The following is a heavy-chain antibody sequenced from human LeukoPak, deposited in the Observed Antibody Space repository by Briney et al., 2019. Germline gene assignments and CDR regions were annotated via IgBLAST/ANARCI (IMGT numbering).Heavy chain of an antibody. Sequence: GGSLRLSCAASGFTVSSNYMSWVRQAPGKGLEWVSVIYAGGSTYYADSVKGRFTISRDNSKNTLYLQMNSLRAEDTAVYYCAKPPAIAATLFDYWGQGTLVTVSS. CDR1: GFTVSSNY. D-gene: IGHD6-13*01. CDR2: IYAGGST. V-gene: IGHV3-53*05. J-gene: IGHJ4*02. CDR3: AKPPAIAATLFDY.